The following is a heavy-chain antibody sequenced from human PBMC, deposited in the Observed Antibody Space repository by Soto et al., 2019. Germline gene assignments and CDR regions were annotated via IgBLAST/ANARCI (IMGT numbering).Heavy chain of an antibody. J-gene: IGHJ5*02. CDR1: GGSISSSSYY. CDR3: ARHGSGSYLVNWFDP. CDR2: IYYSGST. D-gene: IGHD3-10*01. V-gene: IGHV4-39*01. Sequence: SETLSLTCTVSGGSISSSSYYWGWIRQPPGKGLEWIGSIYYSGSTYYNPSLKSRVTISVDTSKNQFSLKLSSVTAADTAVYYCARHGSGSYLVNWFDPWGQGTLVTVSS.